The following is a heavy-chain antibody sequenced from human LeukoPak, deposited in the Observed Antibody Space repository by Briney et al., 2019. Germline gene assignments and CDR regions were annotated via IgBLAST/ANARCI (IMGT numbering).Heavy chain of an antibody. CDR3: ASLKNYYDSSGYLVTDAFDI. CDR2: ISGYNGNT. V-gene: IGHV1-18*01. Sequence: GASVKVSCKASGYTFTTYNINWVRQAPGQGLEGMVWISGYNGNTNYAQKLQGRVTMTTDTSTSTAYMERSSLKSDDTAVYYCASLKNYYDSSGYLVTDAFDIWGQGTMVTVSS. J-gene: IGHJ3*02. CDR1: GYTFTTYN. D-gene: IGHD3-22*01.